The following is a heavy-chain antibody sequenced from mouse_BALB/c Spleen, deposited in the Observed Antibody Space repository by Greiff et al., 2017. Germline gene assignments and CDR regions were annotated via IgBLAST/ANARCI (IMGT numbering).Heavy chain of an antibody. V-gene: IGHV2-6-2*01. Sequence: VKVVESGPDLVAPSQSLSITCTVSGFSLTSYGVHWVRQPPGKGLEWLVVIWSDGSTTYNSALKSRLSISKDNSKSQVFLKMNSLQTDDTAMYYCARQDGYYGDYAMDYWGQGTSVTVSS. D-gene: IGHD2-3*01. CDR2: IWSDGST. CDR3: ARQDGYYGDYAMDY. CDR1: GFSLTSYG. J-gene: IGHJ4*01.